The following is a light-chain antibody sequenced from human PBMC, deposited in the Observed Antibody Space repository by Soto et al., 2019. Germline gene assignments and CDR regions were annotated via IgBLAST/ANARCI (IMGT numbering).Light chain of an antibody. Sequence: QSVVTQTPPTSGTPGQRVTFSCSGSRSNIGKNYVYWYQQLPGTAPKLLIYKNDQRPSGVPDRFSGSKSGTSASLAISGLRSEDEADYYCAAWDDSPSGPVFGGGTKLTVL. CDR2: KND. CDR1: RSNIGKNY. J-gene: IGLJ2*01. CDR3: AAWDDSPSGPV. V-gene: IGLV1-47*01.